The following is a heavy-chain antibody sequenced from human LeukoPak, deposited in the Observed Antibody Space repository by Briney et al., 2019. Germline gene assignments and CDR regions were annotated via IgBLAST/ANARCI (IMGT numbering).Heavy chain of an antibody. CDR3: ARRDIAVAGSIDY. CDR2: IYPGDSDA. D-gene: IGHD6-19*01. CDR1: GYSFTTYW. Sequence: GESLKTSCQASGYSFTTYWIAWVRPMPGKGREWMGIIYPGDSDARYSPSFQGQVTFSADKSISTAYLQWSSLKASDTAMYFCARRDIAVAGSIDYWGQGTLVTVSS. J-gene: IGHJ4*02. V-gene: IGHV5-51*01.